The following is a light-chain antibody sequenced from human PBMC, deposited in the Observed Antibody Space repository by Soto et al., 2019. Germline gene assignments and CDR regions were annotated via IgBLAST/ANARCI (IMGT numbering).Light chain of an antibody. CDR1: QDINKF. CDR2: DAS. J-gene: IGKJ1*01. V-gene: IGKV1-13*02. Sequence: AIQLTQSPSSLSASVGDRVTITCRASQDINKFLAWFQQKPGKAPKLLIYDASSLESGVPSRFSGSGSGTEFTLTISSLQPDDFATYYCQQYNSYWTFGQGTKVEIK. CDR3: QQYNSYWT.